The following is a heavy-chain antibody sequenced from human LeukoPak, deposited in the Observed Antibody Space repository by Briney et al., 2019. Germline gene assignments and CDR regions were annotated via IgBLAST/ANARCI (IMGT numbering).Heavy chain of an antibody. V-gene: IGHV3-23*01. CDR2: ISSGDRT. Sequence: GGSLRLSCAASGFTFSSYAMNWVRQAPGKGLEWVAGISSGDRTFHAESVKGRFTISRDKSKDTLYLQMNSLRAEDTAVYYCAKDATAGPYFHGFENWGQGTQVIVSS. CDR1: GFTFSSYA. CDR3: AKDATAGPYFHGFEN. J-gene: IGHJ4*02. D-gene: IGHD3-9*01.